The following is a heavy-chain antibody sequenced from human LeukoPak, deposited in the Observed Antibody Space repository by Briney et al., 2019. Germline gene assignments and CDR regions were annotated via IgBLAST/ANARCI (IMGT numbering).Heavy chain of an antibody. CDR2: IYHSGST. CDR1: GGSINIGVYS. CDR3: ARQGSGSYFDY. J-gene: IGHJ4*02. V-gene: IGHV4-30-2*01. D-gene: IGHD1-26*01. Sequence: SQTLSLPHAVSGGSINIGVYSWRCIRQPPGKGLEWIGYIYHSGSTYYNPPLKSRVTISVHSSKNQFSLKLSSVTGADTAVYCCARQGSGSYFDYWGQGTLVTVS.